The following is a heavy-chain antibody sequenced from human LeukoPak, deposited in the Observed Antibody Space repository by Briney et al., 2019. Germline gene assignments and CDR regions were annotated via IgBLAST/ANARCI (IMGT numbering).Heavy chain of an antibody. V-gene: IGHV3-21*01. CDR2: ISSSSNFV. D-gene: IGHD1-26*01. J-gene: IGHJ4*02. CDR3: ARFYEWELLTPDY. CDR1: GFTFSSYS. Sequence: KTGGSLRLSCAASGFTFSSYSMNWVRQAPGKGLEWVSSISSSSNFVFYADSVKGRFTISRDNAKNSLFLQMNSLRAEDTAVYYCARFYEWELLTPDYWGQGTLVTVSS.